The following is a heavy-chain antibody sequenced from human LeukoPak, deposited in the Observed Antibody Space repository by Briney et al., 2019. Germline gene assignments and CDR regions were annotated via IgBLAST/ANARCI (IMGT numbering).Heavy chain of an antibody. CDR2: ISISSNYI. V-gene: IGHV3-21*01. Sequence: GGSLRLSCAASGFTFSNYNMNWVRQAPGKGLEWVSCISISSNYIYYPDSVKGRFTISRDNAKKSLYLQMNSLRAEDTAVYYCGRDGGGGLDYWGQGTLVTVSS. D-gene: IGHD2-15*01. CDR1: GFTFSNYN. CDR3: GRDGGGGLDY. J-gene: IGHJ4*02.